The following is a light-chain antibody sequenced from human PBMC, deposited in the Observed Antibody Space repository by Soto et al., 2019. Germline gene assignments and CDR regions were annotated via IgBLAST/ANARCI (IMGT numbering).Light chain of an antibody. Sequence: EIVMTQSPGTLSVSTGQGATLSCRASHSVDSNLAWYQQKPGQAPRLLIYGASTRPTGIPDRFSGSGSGTEFTLNISSLQSEDFAVYYCQQYDKWPLSFGGGTKVEIK. CDR1: HSVDSN. CDR3: QQYDKWPLS. J-gene: IGKJ4*01. CDR2: GAS. V-gene: IGKV3D-15*01.